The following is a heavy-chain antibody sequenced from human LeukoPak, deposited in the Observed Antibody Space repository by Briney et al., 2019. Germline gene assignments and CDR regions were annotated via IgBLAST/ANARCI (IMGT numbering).Heavy chain of an antibody. CDR2: INPNSGGT. CDR1: GYTFTGYY. D-gene: IGHD6-19*01. Sequence: GASVTVSCTASGYTFTGYYMHWVRQAPGQGLEWMGWINPNSGGTNYAQKFQGRVTMTRDTSISTAYMELSRLRSDDTAVYYCAREIGSSGWYPYWGQGTLVTVSS. V-gene: IGHV1-2*02. J-gene: IGHJ4*02. CDR3: AREIGSSGWYPY.